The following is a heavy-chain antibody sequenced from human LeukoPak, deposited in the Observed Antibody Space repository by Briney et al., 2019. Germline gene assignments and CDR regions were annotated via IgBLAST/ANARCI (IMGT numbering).Heavy chain of an antibody. Sequence: SETLSLTCAVYGASLSAYYWTWIRQSPGEGLEWIGEINHSGSTNYNPSLKSRVTISVDTSKSHLSLELTSVTAADTAVYYCARLSNIAAAGYFDYWGQGTLVTVSS. V-gene: IGHV4-34*01. CDR2: INHSGST. CDR3: ARLSNIAAAGYFDY. CDR1: GASLSAYY. J-gene: IGHJ4*02. D-gene: IGHD6-13*01.